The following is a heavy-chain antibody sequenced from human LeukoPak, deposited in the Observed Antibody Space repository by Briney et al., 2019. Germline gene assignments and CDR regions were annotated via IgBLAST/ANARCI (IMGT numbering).Heavy chain of an antibody. CDR2: ISWNSGTI. D-gene: IGHD6-19*01. V-gene: IGHV3-9*01. Sequence: HTGRSLRLSCAASGFTLDNYAMNWVRQVPGKGLEWISLISWNSGTIGYADSVKGRFTISRDNANNFLYLQMNSLGAEDTALYYCARAYKDRSLAGKKEFFQHWGQGTLVTVSS. J-gene: IGHJ1*01. CDR3: ARAYKDRSLAGKKEFFQH. CDR1: GFTLDNYA.